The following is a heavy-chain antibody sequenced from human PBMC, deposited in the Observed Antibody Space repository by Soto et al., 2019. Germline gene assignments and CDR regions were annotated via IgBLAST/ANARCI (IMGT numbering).Heavy chain of an antibody. Sequence: ASVKVSCKASGYTFTSYGISWVRQAPGQGLEWMGWISAYNGNTNYAQKIKGRVTMTTDTSTRTAYMELRSLRSDDTAVNYCARGLYSSGYYYLDYWGQGTLVTVSS. CDR3: ARGLYSSGYYYLDY. J-gene: IGHJ4*02. CDR1: GYTFTSYG. V-gene: IGHV1-18*01. D-gene: IGHD3-22*01. CDR2: ISAYNGNT.